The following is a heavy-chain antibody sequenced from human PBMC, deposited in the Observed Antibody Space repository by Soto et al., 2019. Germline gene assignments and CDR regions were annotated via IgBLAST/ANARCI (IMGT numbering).Heavy chain of an antibody. V-gene: IGHV3-74*01. CDR3: ARNLNGYGNWDY. J-gene: IGHJ4*02. CDR1: GFTLRSYW. Sequence: PGGSLRLSCAASGFTLRSYWMHWVRQAPGGGLVWVSRIDGSGSNTFYADSVKGRFTISRDNAKNTLYLQMNNLSPEDTAVYYCARNLNGYGNWDYWGQGNLVTVSP. D-gene: IGHD1-1*01. CDR2: IDGSGSNT.